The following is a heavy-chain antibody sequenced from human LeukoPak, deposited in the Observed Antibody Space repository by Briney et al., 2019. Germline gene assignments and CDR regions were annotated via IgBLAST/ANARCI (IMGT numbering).Heavy chain of an antibody. CDR2: ITGSGNDT. D-gene: IGHD4-11*01. J-gene: IGHJ4*02. CDR3: AKGSRSSRPYSFDF. Sequence: GGSLRLSCAASGFTFNTYAMSWVRQAPGKGLEWVSAITGSGNDTFHADSVKGRFTISRDNSRNTLYMDMNSLRVEDMAIYYCAKGSRSSRPYSFDFWGQGILVTVSS. CDR1: GFTFNTYA. V-gene: IGHV3-23*01.